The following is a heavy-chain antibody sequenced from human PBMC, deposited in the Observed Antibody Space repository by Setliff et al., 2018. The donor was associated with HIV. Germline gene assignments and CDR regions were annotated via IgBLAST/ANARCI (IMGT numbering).Heavy chain of an antibody. Sequence: LSLSCTGSGFTFSDHYIDWVRQAPGKGLEWVSYITSGSTKYYLDSTKGRFTISRDNAKNSLYLQMNSLRAEDTALYYCAKSRGYSGYLTDAFDIWGQGTMVTVSS. V-gene: IGHV3-11*01. CDR3: AKSRGYSGYLTDAFDI. D-gene: IGHD5-12*01. J-gene: IGHJ3*02. CDR1: GFTFSDHY. CDR2: ITSGSTK.